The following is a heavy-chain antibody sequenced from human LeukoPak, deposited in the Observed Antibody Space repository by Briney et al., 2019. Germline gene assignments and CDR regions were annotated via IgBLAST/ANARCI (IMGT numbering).Heavy chain of an antibody. V-gene: IGHV3-30*02. CDR1: GFTFSSYG. D-gene: IGHD6-13*01. CDR3: ARGGIEAAGTDYFDY. Sequence: GGSLRLSCAASGFTFSSYGMHWVRQAPGKGLEWVAFIRYDGSNKYYADSVRGRFTISRDNSKNTLYLQMNSLRAEDTAVYYCARGGIEAAGTDYFDYWGQGTLVTVSS. CDR2: IRYDGSNK. J-gene: IGHJ4*02.